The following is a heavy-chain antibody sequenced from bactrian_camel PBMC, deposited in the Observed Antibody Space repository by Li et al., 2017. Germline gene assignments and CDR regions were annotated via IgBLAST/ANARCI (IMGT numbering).Heavy chain of an antibody. CDR3: AKDRLPPFET. Sequence: QVQLVESGGGSVQAGGSLRLSCVASGNTHNSNYMGWFRQSPGKQREGVAAIDSDGSTSYADSVKGRFTISQDNAKNTLYLQMNSLNYEDTAMYYCAKDRLPPFETRGQGTQVTVS. CDR2: IDSDGST. J-gene: IGHJ4*01. V-gene: IGHV3S53*01. CDR1: GNTHNSNY.